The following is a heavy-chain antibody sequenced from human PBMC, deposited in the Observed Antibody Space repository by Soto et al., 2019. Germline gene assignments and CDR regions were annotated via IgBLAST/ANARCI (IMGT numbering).Heavy chain of an antibody. CDR1: GFTFSSYS. CDR3: VRESSWPAVLLDY. D-gene: IGHD6-13*01. Sequence: PGGSLRLSCAASGFTFSSYSMNWVRQAPGKGLEWVSYISSSSSTIYYADSVKGRFTISRDNAKNSLYLQMNSLRAEDTAVYYCVRESSWPAVLLDYWGQGTLVTVSS. V-gene: IGHV3-48*01. J-gene: IGHJ4*02. CDR2: ISSSSSTI.